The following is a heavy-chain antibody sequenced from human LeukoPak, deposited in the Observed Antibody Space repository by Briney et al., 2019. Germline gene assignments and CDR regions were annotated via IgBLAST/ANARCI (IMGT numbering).Heavy chain of an antibody. J-gene: IGHJ6*03. V-gene: IGHV3-7*01. Sequence: GGSLRLSCAASGFTFSSYWMSWVRQAPGKVLEWVANIKQDGSEKYYVDSVKGRFTISRDNAKNSLYLQMNSLRAEDTAVYYCARAPRSSGYYSYYYYMDVWGKGTTVTVSS. D-gene: IGHD3-22*01. CDR3: ARAPRSSGYYSYYYYMDV. CDR2: IKQDGSEK. CDR1: GFTFSSYW.